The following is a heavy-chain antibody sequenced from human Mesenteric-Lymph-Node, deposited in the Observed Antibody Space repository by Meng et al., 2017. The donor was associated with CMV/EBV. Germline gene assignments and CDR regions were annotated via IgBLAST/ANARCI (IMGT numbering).Heavy chain of an antibody. Sequence: ETLSLTCAASGFTFSSYAMSWVRQAPGKGLEWVSAISGSGGSTYYADSVKGRFTISRDNSKNTLYLQMNSLRVEDTAVYYCARGGEVAGLDYWGQGTRVTVSS. V-gene: IGHV3-23*01. CDR3: ARGGEVAGLDY. J-gene: IGHJ4*02. CDR1: GFTFSSYA. D-gene: IGHD6-19*01. CDR2: ISGSGGST.